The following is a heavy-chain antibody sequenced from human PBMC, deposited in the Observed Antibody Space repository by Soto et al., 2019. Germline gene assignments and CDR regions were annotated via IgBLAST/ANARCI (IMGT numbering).Heavy chain of an antibody. CDR1: GISFSNYA. D-gene: IGHD3-10*01. J-gene: IGHJ6*02. CDR2: ASHDGRNT. Sequence: QVQLVESGGGVVQPGRSLRLSCAASGISFSNYAMHWVRQAPGKGLEWVAVASHDGRNTYYTDSVKGRFTISRDTSNTVLHRERESRRVEDTAVYYCAAERWSGGSDFRNQNGMDVWGQGATVAVSS. V-gene: IGHV3-30*04. CDR3: AAERWSGGSDFRNQNGMDV.